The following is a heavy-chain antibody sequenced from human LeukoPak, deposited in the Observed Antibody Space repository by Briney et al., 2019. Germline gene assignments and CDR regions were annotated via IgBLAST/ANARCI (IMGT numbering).Heavy chain of an antibody. D-gene: IGHD2-15*01. CDR1: GFTFSSSG. CDR3: AKNGDRGAYCTGGTCYPYFYYYMDV. V-gene: IGHV3-30*02. Sequence: QTGGSLRLSCAPSGFTFSSSGMHWVRQAPGKGLEWVAYIRYDGTNTFYVDSVKGRFTISRDNSKNTLYLQMNSLRAEDTAIYYCAKNGDRGAYCTGGTCYPYFYYYMDVWGKGTTVTI. CDR2: IRYDGTNT. J-gene: IGHJ6*03.